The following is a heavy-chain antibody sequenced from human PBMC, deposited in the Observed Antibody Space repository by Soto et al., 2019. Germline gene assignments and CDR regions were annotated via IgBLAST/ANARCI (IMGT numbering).Heavy chain of an antibody. CDR1: GYTFTSYG. V-gene: IGHV1-18*01. CDR2: IGAYNGNT. CDR3: ARDQFILTGYFYYYGMDV. Sequence: ASVKVSCKASGYTFTSYGISWVRQAPGQGLEWMGWIGAYNGNTNYAQKLQGRVTMTTDTSTSTAYMELRSLRSDDTAVYYCARDQFILTGYFYYYGMDVWGQGTTVTVSS. D-gene: IGHD3-9*01. J-gene: IGHJ6*02.